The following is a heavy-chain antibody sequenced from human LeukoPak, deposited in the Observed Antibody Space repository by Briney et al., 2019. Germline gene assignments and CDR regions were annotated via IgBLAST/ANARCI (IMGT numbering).Heavy chain of an antibody. J-gene: IGHJ4*02. Sequence: PSETLSLTCTVSGRSISSYYWSWIRQPAGKGLEWIGRIYTSGSTNYNPSLKSRVTMSVDTSKNQFSLKLSSVTAADTAVYYCAREGVYYYGSGSPIDYWGQGTLVTVSS. CDR1: GRSISSYY. CDR2: IYTSGST. V-gene: IGHV4-4*07. CDR3: AREGVYYYGSGSPIDY. D-gene: IGHD3-10*01.